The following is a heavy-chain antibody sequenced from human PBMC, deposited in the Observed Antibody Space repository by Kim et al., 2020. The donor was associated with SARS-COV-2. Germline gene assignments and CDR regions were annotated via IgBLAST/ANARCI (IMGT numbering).Heavy chain of an antibody. V-gene: IGHV3-48*02. CDR1: GFIFSSYS. J-gene: IGHJ4*02. CDR2: IRFSGDTI. Sequence: GGSLRLSCAASGFIFSSYSMNWVRQAPGKGLEWVAYIRFSGDTIYYADSVKGRFTISRDSAKNSLYLQMSSLRDEDTAVYYCTRDPHALDYWGQGTLVTV. CDR3: TRDPHALDY.